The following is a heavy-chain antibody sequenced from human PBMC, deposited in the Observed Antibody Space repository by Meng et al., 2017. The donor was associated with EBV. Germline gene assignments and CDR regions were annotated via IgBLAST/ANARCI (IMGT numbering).Heavy chain of an antibody. CDR1: EFTVSSTY. CDR3: ARDRDGYNWFDP. J-gene: IGHJ5*02. V-gene: IGHV3-66*03. D-gene: IGHD5-24*01. CDR2: LYSGGSK. Sequence: EAKVVASGGGVSLPGRHLQLCLAAFEFTVSSTYMIWLLPAPGKGQQSGSVLYSGGSKYYAESVKGRFNISRDNSKNTLYLQMNSLRAADTAVYYCARDRDGYNWFDPWGQGTLVTVSS.